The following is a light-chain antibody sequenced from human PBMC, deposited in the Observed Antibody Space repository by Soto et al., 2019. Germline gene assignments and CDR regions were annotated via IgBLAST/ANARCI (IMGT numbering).Light chain of an antibody. J-gene: IGLJ3*02. CDR1: SSDVGGYND. CDR3: SSYTSSSTWV. V-gene: IGLV2-14*01. Sequence: QSVLTQPASVSGSPGQSITISCTGTSSDVGGYNDVSWYQQHPGKAPKLMIYEVSNRPSGVSNRFSGSKSGNTASLTISGLQAEDEADYYCSSYTSSSTWVFGGGTKLTVL. CDR2: EVS.